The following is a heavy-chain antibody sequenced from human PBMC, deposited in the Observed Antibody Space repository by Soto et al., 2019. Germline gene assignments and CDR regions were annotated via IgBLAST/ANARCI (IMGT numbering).Heavy chain of an antibody. CDR1: GFLFSTYC. CDR2: IKSDGSST. J-gene: IGHJ4*02. D-gene: IGHD2-21*01. CDR3: AIGGGDYNYFDH. Sequence: EVQLVESGGGLVQPGGSLRLSCAASGFLFSTYCMFWVRQVPGKGLLWVSRIKSDGSSTSYADSVKGRFTISRDNTKNTLYLQMTSLRAEDTAVYYCAIGGGDYNYFDHWGQGILVTVSS. V-gene: IGHV3-74*01.